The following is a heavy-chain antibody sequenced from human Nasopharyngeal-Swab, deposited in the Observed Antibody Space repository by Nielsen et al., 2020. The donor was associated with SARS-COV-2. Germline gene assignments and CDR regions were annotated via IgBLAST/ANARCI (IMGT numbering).Heavy chain of an antibody. V-gene: IGHV3-21*01. D-gene: IGHD2/OR15-2a*01. CDR3: ARDSNGMDV. CDR2: ISSSSSYI. J-gene: IGHJ6*02. Sequence: VRQAPGKGLEWVSSISSSSSYIYYADSVKGRFTISRDNAKNSLCLQMNSLRAEDTAVYYCARDSNGMDVWGQGTAVTVSS.